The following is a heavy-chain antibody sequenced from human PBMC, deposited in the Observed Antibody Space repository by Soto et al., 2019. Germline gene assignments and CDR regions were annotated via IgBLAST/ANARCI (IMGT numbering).Heavy chain of an antibody. D-gene: IGHD3-22*01. CDR3: GTHSRSRPLY. CDR1: GFTFSSYW. V-gene: IGHV3-7*01. J-gene: IGHJ1*01. Sequence: EVQVVESGGGLVQPGGSLRLSCAASGFTFSSYWMSWVRQAPGKGLEWVANIKEDGSEKSYVDSVKGRFTISRDNAKNTLFLQMTSLRVEDTAVYYCGTHSRSRPLYWGQGTLGTVSS. CDR2: IKEDGSEK.